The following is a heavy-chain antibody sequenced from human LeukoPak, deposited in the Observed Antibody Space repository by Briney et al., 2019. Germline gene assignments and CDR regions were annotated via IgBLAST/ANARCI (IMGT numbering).Heavy chain of an antibody. Sequence: GGSLKISCKGSEYSFTSYWIGWVRQMPGKGLEWMGIIYPGDSDSRYSPSFRGQVTISADKSLSTAYLQWSSLKASDTAMYYCARRGYNYGYGVDYWGQGTLVTVSS. CDR1: EYSFTSYW. J-gene: IGHJ4*02. CDR3: ARRGYNYGYGVDY. D-gene: IGHD5-18*01. CDR2: IYPGDSDS. V-gene: IGHV5-51*01.